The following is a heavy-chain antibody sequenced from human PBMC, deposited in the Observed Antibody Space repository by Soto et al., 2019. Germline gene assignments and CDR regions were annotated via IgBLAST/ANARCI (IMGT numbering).Heavy chain of an antibody. CDR3: ARGVFNDYDTSGYHFDAFDL. J-gene: IGHJ3*01. Sequence: NPSETLSLTCTVSGVSVSSSSNYWSWIRQSPGKGPESIGYIYYRGSTKYNPSLKSRVSMSIDTSKNQCSLKLSSVTAADTAVYYCARGVFNDYDTSGYHFDAFDLWGQGTLVTVSS. D-gene: IGHD3-22*01. CDR2: IYYRGST. CDR1: GVSVSSSSNY. V-gene: IGHV4-61*01.